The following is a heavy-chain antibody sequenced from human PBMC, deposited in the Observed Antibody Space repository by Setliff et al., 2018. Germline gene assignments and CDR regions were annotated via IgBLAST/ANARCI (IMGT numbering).Heavy chain of an antibody. Sequence: ASVKVSCKASGFTFRNYAISWVRQVPGQGLEWMGWINNYNFNTQYAQKFQGRLSISSDTSASTVYMDLHNLGSEDTAVYFCVRVDMVLSNFDFWGQGTLVTVSS. CDR2: INNYNFNT. V-gene: IGHV1-18*01. J-gene: IGHJ4*02. D-gene: IGHD3-10*01. CDR1: GFTFRNYA. CDR3: VRVDMVLSNFDF.